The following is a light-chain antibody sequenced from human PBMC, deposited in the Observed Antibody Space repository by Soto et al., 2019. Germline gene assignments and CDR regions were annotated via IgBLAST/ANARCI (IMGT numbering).Light chain of an antibody. V-gene: IGLV1-47*01. J-gene: IGLJ1*01. CDR2: RNN. CDR1: SSNIGSNY. CDR3: ATWDDSLSVRYV. Sequence: QSVLTQPPSASGTPGQRVTISCSGSSSNIGSNYVYWYQQLPGTAPKLLIYRNNQRPSGVPDRFSGSKSGTSASLAISGLRSEDEADYYCATWDDSLSVRYVFGPGTKVTVL.